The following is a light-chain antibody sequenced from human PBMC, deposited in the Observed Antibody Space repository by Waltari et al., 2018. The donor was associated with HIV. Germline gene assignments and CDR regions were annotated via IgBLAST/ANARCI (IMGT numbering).Light chain of an antibody. J-gene: IGLJ2*01. V-gene: IGLV1-44*01. Sequence: QSLLTQPPSASGTPGQRVIIPCSGSNSNPGHSAVNWYHLLHGHTPKLHSHDDFLRASGVSDRFSGSKSGTSASLAISGLQSDDEADYYCATWDGGLTWGGRLSGRVVFGGGTRLTVL. CDR1: NSNPGHSA. CDR2: DDF. CDR3: ATWDGGLTWGGRLSGRVV.